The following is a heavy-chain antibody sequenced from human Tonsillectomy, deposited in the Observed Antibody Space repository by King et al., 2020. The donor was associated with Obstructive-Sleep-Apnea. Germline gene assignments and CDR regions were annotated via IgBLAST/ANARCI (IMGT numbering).Heavy chain of an antibody. CDR1: GFTFSSYA. CDR3: ARGDSSSLQPRNDAFDV. V-gene: IGHV3-30*04. D-gene: IGHD6-13*01. CDR2: ISYDGRNK. Sequence: VQLVESGGGVVQPGSSLRLSCAASGFTFSSYAMLWVRQAPGKGLEWVAVISYDGRNKYYADSAKGRFTIYRDNTKNTLSLQMSSLRVEDTAVYYGARGDSSSLQPRNDAFDVWGQGTMVTVSS. J-gene: IGHJ3*01.